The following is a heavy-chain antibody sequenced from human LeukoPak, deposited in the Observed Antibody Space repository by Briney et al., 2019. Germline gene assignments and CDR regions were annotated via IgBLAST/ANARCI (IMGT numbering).Heavy chain of an antibody. V-gene: IGHV1-69*13. CDR1: GGTFSSYA. J-gene: IGHJ3*02. Sequence: ASVKVSCKASGGTFSSYAISWVRQAPGQGLEWMGGIIPIFGTANYAQKSQGRVTITADESTSTAYMELSSLRSEDTAVYYCARDGPHKYYYDSSGYPDAFDIWGQGTMVTVSS. CDR2: IIPIFGTA. CDR3: ARDGPHKYYYDSSGYPDAFDI. D-gene: IGHD3-22*01.